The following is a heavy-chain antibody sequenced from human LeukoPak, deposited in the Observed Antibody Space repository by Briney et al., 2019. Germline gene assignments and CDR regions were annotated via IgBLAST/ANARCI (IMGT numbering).Heavy chain of an antibody. CDR1: GFTFSSYS. Sequence: GGSLRLSCAASGFTFSSYSMNWVRQAPGKGLEWVSYISSSSSTIYYADSVKGRFTISRDNSKNTLYLQMNSLRAEDTAVYYCAKGGFYDILTGYYRFGAFDIWGQGTVVTVSS. CDR2: ISSSSSTI. V-gene: IGHV3-48*01. D-gene: IGHD3-9*01. CDR3: AKGGFYDILTGYYRFGAFDI. J-gene: IGHJ3*02.